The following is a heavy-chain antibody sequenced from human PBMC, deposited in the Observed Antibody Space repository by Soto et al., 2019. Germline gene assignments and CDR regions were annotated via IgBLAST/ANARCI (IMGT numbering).Heavy chain of an antibody. Sequence: EVPLVESGGGLVQPGGSLRLSCAASGFTFSDYWMAWARQAPGKGLFWVSRINSDGSIAHYAESVKGRFTISRDNAKNTLWLQVNSLRDDDTAVYYCGRERWGLLDIWGQGAMVTVSS. V-gene: IGHV3-74*01. CDR1: GFTFSDYW. D-gene: IGHD7-27*01. CDR2: INSDGSIA. J-gene: IGHJ3*02. CDR3: GRERWGLLDI.